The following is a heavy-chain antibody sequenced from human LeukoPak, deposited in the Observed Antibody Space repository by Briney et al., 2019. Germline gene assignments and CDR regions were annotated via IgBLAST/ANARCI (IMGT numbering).Heavy chain of an antibody. CDR1: GFTSSSYT. Sequence: GGSLRLSCAASGFTSSSYTMNWVRQAPGKGLEWVSSISSSTSYIYYADSVKGRFTISRDNAKNSLYLQMNSLRAEDTAVYYCARGGDYYGSGTLLYYYYMDVWGKGTTVTVSS. CDR3: ARGGDYYGSGTLLYYYYMDV. D-gene: IGHD3-10*01. CDR2: ISSSTSYI. V-gene: IGHV3-21*01. J-gene: IGHJ6*03.